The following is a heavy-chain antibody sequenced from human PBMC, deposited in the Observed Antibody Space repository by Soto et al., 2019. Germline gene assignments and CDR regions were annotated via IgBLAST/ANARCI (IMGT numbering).Heavy chain of an antibody. CDR1: GFTFSSYA. Sequence: EVQLLESGGGLVQPGGSLRLSCAASGFTFSSYAMSWVRQAPGKGLEWVSAISGSGGSTYYADSVKGRFTIPRDNSKKTLDLQMNSRRAEDTAVYYCAKPERIGGATIVYWGQGTLVTVSS. V-gene: IGHV3-23*01. CDR2: ISGSGGST. D-gene: IGHD1-26*01. J-gene: IGHJ4*02. CDR3: AKPERIGGATIVY.